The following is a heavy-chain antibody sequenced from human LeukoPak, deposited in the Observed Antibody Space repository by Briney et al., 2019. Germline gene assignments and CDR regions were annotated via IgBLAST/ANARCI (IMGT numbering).Heavy chain of an antibody. CDR3: AKDSRDGYAYNFDY. CDR1: GFTFNTYG. Sequence: PGRALRLSCAASGFTFNTYGMHWVRQAPGKGLEWVAVILSDGSNKYYADSVKGRFTISRDNSKNTLYLQMNSLSAEDTAVYYCAKDSRDGYAYNFDYWGQGTLVTVSS. D-gene: IGHD5-18*01. CDR2: ILSDGSNK. J-gene: IGHJ4*01. V-gene: IGHV3-30*18.